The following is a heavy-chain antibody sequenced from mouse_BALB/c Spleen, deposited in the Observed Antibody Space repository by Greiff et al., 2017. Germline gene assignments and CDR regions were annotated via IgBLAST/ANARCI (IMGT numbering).Heavy chain of an antibody. CDR3: ARQGGITTATILWYFDV. J-gene: IGHJ1*01. CDR1: GFTFSSYG. Sequence: EVQVVESGGDLVKPGGSLKLSCAASGFTFSSYGMSWVRQTPDKRLEWVATISSGGSYTYYPDSVKGRFTISRDNAKNTLYLQMSSLKSEDTAMYYCARQGGITTATILWYFDVWGAGTTVTVSS. V-gene: IGHV5-6*01. D-gene: IGHD1-2*01. CDR2: ISSGGSYT.